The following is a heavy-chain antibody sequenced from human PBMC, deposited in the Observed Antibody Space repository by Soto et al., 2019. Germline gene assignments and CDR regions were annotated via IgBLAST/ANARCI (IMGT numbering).Heavy chain of an antibody. CDR3: ARDFCGGDCSDDYYFHAMDV. CDR1: GGSVSRRSHS. J-gene: IGHJ6*02. V-gene: IGHV4-61*01. CDR2: IYDSGST. D-gene: IGHD2-21*02. Sequence: SDNLSLTCTVTGGSVSRRSHSCNWIRQPPGKRLEWIGHIYDSGSTKYNPSLRSRVTISVDTSKNQFSLQVSSVTAADTAIHDCARDFCGGDCSDDYYFHAMDVWGQGTTVTVS.